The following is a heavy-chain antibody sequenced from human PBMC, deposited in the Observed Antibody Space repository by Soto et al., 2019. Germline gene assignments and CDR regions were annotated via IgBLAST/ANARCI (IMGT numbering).Heavy chain of an antibody. CDR3: ARATYYYGSGSFRFDY. D-gene: IGHD3-10*01. J-gene: IGHJ4*02. Sequence: QVHLVQSGAEVKKPGASVKISCKASGFTFTTFYMHWVRQAPGQGLEWMGMFTPGGGSTSYAQKFQGRVTMTRDTSTTTVYMDLSSLRSEDTAVYYCARATYYYGSGSFRFDYWGQGTLVTVSS. V-gene: IGHV1-46*03. CDR1: GFTFTTFY. CDR2: FTPGGGST.